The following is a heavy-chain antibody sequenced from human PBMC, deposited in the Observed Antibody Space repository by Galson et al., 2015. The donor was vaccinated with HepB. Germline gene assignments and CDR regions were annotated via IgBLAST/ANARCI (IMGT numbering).Heavy chain of an antibody. CDR3: ARGGTTEKLDS. V-gene: IGHV3-30-3*01. Sequence: SLRLSCAASGFTLSRYVMYWVRQAPGKGLEWVALTSNDDASRYYADSVKGRFTISRDNPKNTLYLQMHSLRPADTAVYLCARGGTTEKLDSWGQGTLVTVSS. CDR2: TSNDDASR. CDR1: GFTLSRYV. J-gene: IGHJ4*02. D-gene: IGHD1-1*01.